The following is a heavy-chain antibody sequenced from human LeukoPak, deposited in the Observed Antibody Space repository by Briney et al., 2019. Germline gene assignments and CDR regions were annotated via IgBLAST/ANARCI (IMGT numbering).Heavy chain of an antibody. V-gene: IGHV1-3*01. Sequence: ASVKVSCKASGYTFTSYAMHWVRQAPRQRLEWMGWINAGNGNTKYSQKFQGRVTITRDTSASTAYMELSSLRSEDTAVYYCARAGPEQIAAAGSFDYWGQGTLVTVSS. CDR3: ARAGPEQIAAAGSFDY. CDR2: INAGNGNT. CDR1: GYTFTSYA. D-gene: IGHD6-13*01. J-gene: IGHJ4*02.